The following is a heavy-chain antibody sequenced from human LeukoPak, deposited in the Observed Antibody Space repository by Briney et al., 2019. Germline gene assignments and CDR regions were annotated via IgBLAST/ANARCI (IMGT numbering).Heavy chain of an antibody. V-gene: IGHV3-64*04. Sequence: GGPLRLSCSASGFTFTSHVMHWVRQAPGKGLQYVSGISMNVQTTYYAGSVKGRFTISRDNSKNTLYLQMNSLRAEDTAVYYCAKERDWNYGGYFDYWGQGTLVTVSS. D-gene: IGHD1-7*01. CDR2: ISMNVQTT. CDR1: GFTFTSHV. CDR3: AKERDWNYGGYFDY. J-gene: IGHJ4*02.